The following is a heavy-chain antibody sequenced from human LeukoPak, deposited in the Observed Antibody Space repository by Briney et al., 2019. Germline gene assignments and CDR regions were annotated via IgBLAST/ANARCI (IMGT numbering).Heavy chain of an antibody. CDR2: IYPGDSDT. V-gene: IGHV5-51*01. CDR3: ARRAPTLTYGMDV. CDR1: GYSFTSYW. Sequence: GESLKISCKGSGYSFTSYWIGWVRQMPGKGLEWMGIIYPGDSDTRYSPSFQRQVTISANKSISTAYLQWSSLKASDTAMYYCARRAPTLTYGMDVWGQGTTVTVSS. J-gene: IGHJ6*02.